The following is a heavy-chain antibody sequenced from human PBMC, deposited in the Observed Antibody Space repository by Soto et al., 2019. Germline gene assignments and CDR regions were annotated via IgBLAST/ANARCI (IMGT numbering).Heavy chain of an antibody. J-gene: IGHJ6*02. CDR2: IIPIFGTA. Sequence: SVKVSCKASGGTFSSYAISWVRQAPGQGLEWMGGIIPIFGTANYAQKFQGRVTITADESTSTAYMELSSLRSEDTAVYYCARKPGYCSSTSCYYYYYGMAVWGQGTTVTVSS. D-gene: IGHD2-2*01. V-gene: IGHV1-69*13. CDR1: GGTFSSYA. CDR3: ARKPGYCSSTSCYYYYYGMAV.